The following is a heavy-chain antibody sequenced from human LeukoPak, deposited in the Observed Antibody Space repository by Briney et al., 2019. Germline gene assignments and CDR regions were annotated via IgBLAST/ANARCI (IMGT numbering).Heavy chain of an antibody. D-gene: IGHD3-22*01. CDR3: ARQGYYYDRSGPRYAFDI. CDR2: IYPGDSDT. V-gene: IGHV5-51*01. J-gene: IGHJ3*02. Sequence: GESLKISCKGSGYSFTSYWIGWVRQMAGKGLEWMGIIYPGDSDTRYSPSFQGQVTISADKSICTAYLQWSSLKASDTAMYYRARQGYYYDRSGPRYAFDIWGQGTMVTVSS. CDR1: GYSFTSYW.